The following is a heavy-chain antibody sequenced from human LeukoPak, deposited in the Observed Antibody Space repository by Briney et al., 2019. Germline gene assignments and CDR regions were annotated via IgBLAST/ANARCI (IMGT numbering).Heavy chain of an antibody. J-gene: IGHJ6*03. D-gene: IGHD4-17*01. CDR1: RDSVSSNSAA. CDR2: TYYRSKLYN. CDR3: ARGRVTTIANYYYYYIDV. V-gene: IGHV6-1*01. Sequence: PSQTLSLTCAVSRDSVSSNSAAWTWVRQSPSRGLEWLGRTYYRSKLYNDYEVSVQSRITINPDTSKNQFSLQLNSVTPEDTAVYYCARGRVTTIANYYYYYIDVWGKGTTVTVSS.